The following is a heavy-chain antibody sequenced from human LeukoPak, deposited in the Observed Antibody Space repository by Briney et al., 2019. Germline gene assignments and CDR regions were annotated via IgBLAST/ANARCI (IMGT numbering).Heavy chain of an antibody. CDR3: ARDRTFSSSWYEFDYYYYYMDV. D-gene: IGHD6-13*01. CDR2: IKQDDSEK. CDR1: GFTFSSYW. Sequence: GGSLMLSCAASGFTFSSYWMSWVRQTPGKGVEWVANIKQDDSEKYYVASVKGRFTISRDNAKNSLYLQMNSLRAEDTAVYYCARDRTFSSSWYEFDYYYYYMDVWGKGTTVTISS. V-gene: IGHV3-7*01. J-gene: IGHJ6*03.